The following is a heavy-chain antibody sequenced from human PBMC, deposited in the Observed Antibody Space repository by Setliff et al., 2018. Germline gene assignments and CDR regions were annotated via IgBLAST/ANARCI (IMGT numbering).Heavy chain of an antibody. CDR2: INTNTGSP. CDR3: AREGVDSRSSTDYRYYMDV. D-gene: IGHD6-6*01. V-gene: IGHV7-4-1*02. Sequence: ASVKVSCKASGYTFTSYDINWVRQAPGQGLEWMGWINTNTGSPNYAQGFTGRFVFSLDTSVSTAYLHISGLKAEDTAVYYCAREGVDSRSSTDYRYYMDVWGKGTTVTVSS. CDR1: GYTFTSYD. J-gene: IGHJ6*03.